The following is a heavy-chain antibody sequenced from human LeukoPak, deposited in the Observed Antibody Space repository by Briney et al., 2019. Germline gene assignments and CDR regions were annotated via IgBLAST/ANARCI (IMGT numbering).Heavy chain of an antibody. D-gene: IGHD3-22*01. CDR3: ARGVGSRDSRRSDAFDI. CDR2: ISYDGSNK. Sequence: GRSLRLSCAASGFTFSSYAMHWVRQAPGKGLEWVAVISYDGSNKYYADSVKGRFTISRDNAKNSLYLQMNSLRAEDTAVYYCARGVGSRDSRRSDAFDIWGQGTMVTVSS. V-gene: IGHV3-30-3*01. CDR1: GFTFSSYA. J-gene: IGHJ3*02.